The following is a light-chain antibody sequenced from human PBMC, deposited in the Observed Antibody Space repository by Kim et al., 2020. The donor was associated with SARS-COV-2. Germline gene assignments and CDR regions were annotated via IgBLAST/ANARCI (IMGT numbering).Light chain of an antibody. J-gene: IGLJ3*02. CDR1: SLRTYY. CDR2: DKD. CDR3: SSRGDTGFHRL. V-gene: IGLV3-19*01. Sequence: ALGQTVTITCQGDSLRTYYASWDQQKPGQAPVLVIYDKDKRPSGIPDRFSGSYSGNTASLTITGAQAEDEADYFCSSRGDTGFHRLFGGGTRLAVL.